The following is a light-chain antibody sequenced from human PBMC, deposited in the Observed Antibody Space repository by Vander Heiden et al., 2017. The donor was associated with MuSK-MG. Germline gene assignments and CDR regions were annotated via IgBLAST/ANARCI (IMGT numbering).Light chain of an antibody. CDR2: YDR. V-gene: IGLV3-21*04. CDR3: QLWDSATDQAV. J-gene: IGLJ2*01. Sequence: YVVTPPPSLSVAPGKTASINCRGDNSDDASVHWYQHRAGQAPVLIIYYDRDRPSGIPERFSGSNSGNTATLTISRVEAGDEADYYCQLWDSATDQAVFGGGTKLTVL. CDR1: NSDDAS.